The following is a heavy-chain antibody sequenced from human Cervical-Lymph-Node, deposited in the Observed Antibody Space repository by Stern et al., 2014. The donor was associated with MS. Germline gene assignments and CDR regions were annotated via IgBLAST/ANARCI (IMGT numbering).Heavy chain of an antibody. Sequence: QVQLQESGPGLVKPSETLSLTCTVSGGSISSGDYSWAWIRQPPGKGLEWLGSISFSGGTSYNPSLKRRVTISVDTSENQFSLRLSSVTAADAAFYYCTRPRCSGTYCQNFDYWGQGALVTVSS. CDR3: TRPRCSGTYCQNFDY. CDR2: ISFSGGT. CDR1: GGSISSGDYS. V-gene: IGHV4-39*01. D-gene: IGHD1-26*01. J-gene: IGHJ4*02.